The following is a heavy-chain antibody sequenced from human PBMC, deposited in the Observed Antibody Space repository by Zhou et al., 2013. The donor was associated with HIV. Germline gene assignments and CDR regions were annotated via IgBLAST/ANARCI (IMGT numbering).Heavy chain of an antibody. D-gene: IGHD3-22*01. J-gene: IGHJ3*02. V-gene: IGHV1-18*01. CDR1: GYTFASHG. CDR2: ISGYNDNT. CDR3: ARDHGYDSSGFYALDI. Sequence: QVQLVQSGAEVKKPGASVKVSCKASGYTFASHGISWVRQAPGQGLEWMGWISGYNDNTNYAQKFQGRVTMTTDTSTRIAYMELGSLRSDDTAVYYCARDHGYDSSGFYALDIWGQGTMVTVSS.